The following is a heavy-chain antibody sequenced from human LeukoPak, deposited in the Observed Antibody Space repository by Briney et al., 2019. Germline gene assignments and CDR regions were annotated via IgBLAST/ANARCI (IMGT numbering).Heavy chain of an antibody. V-gene: IGHV4-59*13. J-gene: IGHJ3*02. Sequence: SPSETLSLTCTVSGDSMSSYYWNWIRQPPGKGLEWFGLIYYSGTTDYNPSLKSRVTISVDTSKNQFSLKLTSVTAADTAVYYCARSSGWYNAFDIWGQGTMVTVSS. CDR2: IYYSGTT. CDR1: GDSMSSYY. CDR3: ARSSGWYNAFDI. D-gene: IGHD6-19*01.